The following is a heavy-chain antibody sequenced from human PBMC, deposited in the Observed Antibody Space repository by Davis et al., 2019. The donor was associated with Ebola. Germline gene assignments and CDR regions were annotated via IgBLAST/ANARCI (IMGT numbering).Heavy chain of an antibody. J-gene: IGHJ5*02. V-gene: IGHV3-7*01. D-gene: IGHD5-12*01. CDR3: ARGAAHGYSGYDH. CDR2: IKQDGSQK. Sequence: PGGSLRLSCAASGFTFSSYWMTWGRQTPGKGLEWVANIKQDGSQKYYVSSVKGRFTISRDNAKNSLYLQMNSLSAEDTAVYYCARGAAHGYSGYDHWGQGTLVTVSS. CDR1: GFTFSSYW.